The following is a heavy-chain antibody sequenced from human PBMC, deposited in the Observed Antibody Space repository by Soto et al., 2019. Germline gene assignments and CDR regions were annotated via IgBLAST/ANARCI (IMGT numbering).Heavy chain of an antibody. D-gene: IGHD4-17*01. CDR2: ISYDGSNK. CDR3: ARAPSTVTTPYYFDY. V-gene: IGHV3-30-3*01. CDR1: GFTFSSYA. Sequence: GGSLRLSCAASGFTFSSYAMHWVRQAPGKGLDWMAVISYDGSNKYYADSVKGRFTISVKGRFTISRDNSKKTQYLQMKNQRAEDTAVYYCARAPSTVTTPYYFDYWGQGTLVTVSS. J-gene: IGHJ4*02.